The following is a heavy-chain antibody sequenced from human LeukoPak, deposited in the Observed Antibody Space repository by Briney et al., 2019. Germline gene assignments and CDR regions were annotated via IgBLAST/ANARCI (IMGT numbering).Heavy chain of an antibody. D-gene: IGHD2-2*01. CDR1: GYSFTGYW. CDR3: ARHDYRYCSSTSCYDTKYYPYYYMDV. Sequence: LGESLKISCKGSGYSFTGYWIGWVRQMPGKGLEWMGIIYPGDSDTRYSPSFQGQVTISADKNIRTAYLQWSSLKASDTAMYYCARHDYRYCSSTSCYDTKYYPYYYMDVWGKGTTVTVSS. V-gene: IGHV5-51*01. J-gene: IGHJ6*03. CDR2: IYPGDSDT.